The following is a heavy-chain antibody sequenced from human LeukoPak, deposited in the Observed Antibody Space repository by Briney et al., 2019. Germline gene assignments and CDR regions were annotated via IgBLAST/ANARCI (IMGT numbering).Heavy chain of an antibody. CDR1: GFTFSSDW. J-gene: IGHJ4*02. D-gene: IGHD2-2*03. CDR2: INPDGTST. CDR3: ARDLGYY. Sequence: GGSLRLSCAASGFTFSSDWMHWVRHAPGKGLVYVSRINPDGTSTTYADSVKGRFTISRDNAKNTLYLQMNSLRAEDTAVYYCARDLGYYWGQGTLVTVSS. V-gene: IGHV3-74*03.